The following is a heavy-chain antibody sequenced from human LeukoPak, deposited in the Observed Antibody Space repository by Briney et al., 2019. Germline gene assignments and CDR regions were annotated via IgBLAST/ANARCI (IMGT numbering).Heavy chain of an antibody. Sequence: SVKVSCKASGYTFTSYGISWVRQAPGQGLEWMGGIIPIFGTANYAQKFQGRVTITADESTSTAYMELSSLRSEDTAVYYCARGPKIAAAIPYWYFDLWGRGTLVTVSS. CDR1: GYTFTSYG. D-gene: IGHD6-13*01. J-gene: IGHJ2*01. CDR3: ARGPKIAAAIPYWYFDL. V-gene: IGHV1-69*13. CDR2: IIPIFGTA.